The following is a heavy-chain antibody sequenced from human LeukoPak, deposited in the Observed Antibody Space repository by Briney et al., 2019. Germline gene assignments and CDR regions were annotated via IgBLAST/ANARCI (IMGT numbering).Heavy chain of an antibody. D-gene: IGHD1-26*01. Sequence: SQTLSLTCAISGDSVSTNSATWTWLRQSPSRGLEWLGRTYYRSKWNNDYAVSMKSRITINPDTSKNQFSLQLNSVTPEDTAVYYCARLVGASWFDSWGQGTLVTVSS. V-gene: IGHV6-1*01. CDR2: TYYRSKWNN. J-gene: IGHJ5*01. CDR1: GDSVSTNSAT. CDR3: ARLVGASWFDS.